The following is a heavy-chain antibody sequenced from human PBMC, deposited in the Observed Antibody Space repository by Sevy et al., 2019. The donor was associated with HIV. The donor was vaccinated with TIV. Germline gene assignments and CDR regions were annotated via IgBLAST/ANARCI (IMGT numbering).Heavy chain of an antibody. CDR1: GYIFTSYG. Sequence: ASVKVSCKASGYIFTSYGISWVRQAPRQGLEWMGWINGHNGNTNYVQNLQGRVTMTTDTSTNRAYMKLRSLRSDDTAVYYCARDGYDGSGYQRGLFDFWGQGTLVTVSS. J-gene: IGHJ4*02. V-gene: IGHV1-18*01. CDR3: ARDGYDGSGYQRGLFDF. CDR2: INGHNGNT. D-gene: IGHD3-22*01.